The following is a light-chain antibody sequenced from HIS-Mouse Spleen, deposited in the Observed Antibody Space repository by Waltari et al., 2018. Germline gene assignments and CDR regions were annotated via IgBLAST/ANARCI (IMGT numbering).Light chain of an antibody. Sequence: SYELTQPPSVSVSPGQTASITCSGDALPKKYSYWYQQKSGHAPVLVIYEDSKRPSGIPERFSGSSSGTMATLTISGAQVEDEADYYCYSTDSSGNHYVFGTGTKVTVL. CDR1: ALPKKY. V-gene: IGLV3-10*01. CDR3: YSTDSSGNHYV. CDR2: EDS. J-gene: IGLJ1*01.